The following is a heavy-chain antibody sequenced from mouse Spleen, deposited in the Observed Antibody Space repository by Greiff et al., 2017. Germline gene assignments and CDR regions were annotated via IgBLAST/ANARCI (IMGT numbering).Heavy chain of an antibody. D-gene: IGHD2-3*01. J-gene: IGHJ4*01. V-gene: IGHV14-4*01. CDR3: TLYDGYGGYYAMDY. Sequence: EVQLQQSGAELVRPGASVKLSCTASGFNIKDDYMHWVKQRPEQGLEWIGWIDPENGDTEYASKFQGKATITADTSSNTAYLQLSSLTSEDTAVYYCTLYDGYGGYYAMDYWGQGTSVTVSS. CDR1: GFNIKDDY. CDR2: IDPENGDT.